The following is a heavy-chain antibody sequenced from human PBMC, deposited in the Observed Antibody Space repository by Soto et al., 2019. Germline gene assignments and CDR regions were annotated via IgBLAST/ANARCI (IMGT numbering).Heavy chain of an antibody. V-gene: IGHV1-46*03. CDR3: AWSGYYHYFDY. CDR1: GYTFTSYY. D-gene: IGHD3-3*01. J-gene: IGHJ4*02. CDR2: INPSGGNT. Sequence: QVQLVQSVAEVKKPGASVKVSCKASGYTFTSYYMHWVRQAPGQGLEWMGIINPSGGNTSYAQKFQGRVTMTRDTSTSTVYMELSSLRSEDTAVYYCAWSGYYHYFDYWGQGTLVTVSS.